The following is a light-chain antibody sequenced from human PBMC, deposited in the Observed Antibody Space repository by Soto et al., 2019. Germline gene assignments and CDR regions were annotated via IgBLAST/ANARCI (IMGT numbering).Light chain of an antibody. CDR2: DAS. J-gene: IGKJ1*01. V-gene: IGKV3-11*01. CDR3: QQRSSWPRT. CDR1: QSVSTS. Sequence: EIVLTQSPATLSLSPGERATLSCRASQSVSTSLAWFQHHPGQAPRLLIYDASNRAPGIPARFTGSGSGTDFALIISSLEPEDFAVYYCQQRSSWPRTFGQGTKLEIK.